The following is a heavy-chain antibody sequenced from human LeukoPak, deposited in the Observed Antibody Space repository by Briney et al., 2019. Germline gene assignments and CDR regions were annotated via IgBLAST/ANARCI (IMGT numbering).Heavy chain of an antibody. CDR2: IYYSGST. J-gene: IGHJ3*02. Sequence: SATLSLTCTVSGGSISSYYWSWIRQPPGKGLEWIGSIYYSGSTYYNPSLKSRVTISVDTSKNQFSLKLSSVTAADTAVYYCARPYSGSYYAFDIWGQGAMVTVSS. CDR1: GGSISSYY. V-gene: IGHV4-39*01. D-gene: IGHD1-26*01. CDR3: ARPYSGSYYAFDI.